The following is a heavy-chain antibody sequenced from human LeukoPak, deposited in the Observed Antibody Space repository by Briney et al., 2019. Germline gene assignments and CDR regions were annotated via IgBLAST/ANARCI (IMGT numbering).Heavy chain of an antibody. V-gene: IGHV3-74*01. CDR2: VDSDGKSA. CDR3: ARTMVFDY. CDR1: GFSFRTYW. D-gene: IGHD3-10*01. Sequence: GGSLRLSCAASGFSFRTYWMHWVRQAPGKGLVWVSRVDSDGKSATYADSVRGRFTISRDNAKNTLYLVMNSLRAEDSAVYYCARTMVFDYWGQGARVIVSS. J-gene: IGHJ4*02.